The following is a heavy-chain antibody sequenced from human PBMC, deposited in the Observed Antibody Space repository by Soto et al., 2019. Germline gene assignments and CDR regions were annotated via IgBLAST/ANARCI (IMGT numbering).Heavy chain of an antibody. D-gene: IGHD3-10*01. V-gene: IGHV5-51*01. CDR2: IYPGDSDT. J-gene: IGHJ5*02. CDR1: GYSFTSYW. Sequence: GESLKISCKGSGYSFTSYWIGWVRQMPGKGLECMGIIYPGDSDTRYSPSFQGQVTISADKSISTAYLQWSSLKASDTAMYYCARHKITMVRGVIPTPNLFAPWGQGTLVTVPQ. CDR3: ARHKITMVRGVIPTPNLFAP.